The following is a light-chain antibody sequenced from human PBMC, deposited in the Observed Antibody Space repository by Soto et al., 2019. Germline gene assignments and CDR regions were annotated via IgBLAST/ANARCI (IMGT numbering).Light chain of an antibody. V-gene: IGKV3-20*01. CDR3: QQYGSSPWT. CDR2: TTS. J-gene: IGKJ1*01. CDR1: QSLSGY. Sequence: DIVLTQSPGTLSLSPGERASLSCRASQSLSGYLAWYQQRPGQAPRLLIYTTSHRATDIPDRFSGSGSGTDFTLTISRLEPEDFAVYYCQQYGSSPWTFGQGTKVEI.